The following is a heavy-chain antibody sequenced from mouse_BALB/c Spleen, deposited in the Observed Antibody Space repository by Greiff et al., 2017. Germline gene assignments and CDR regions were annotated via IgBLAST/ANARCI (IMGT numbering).Heavy chain of an antibody. CDR3: ASHITSLRAMDY. D-gene: IGHD1-2*01. J-gene: IGHJ4*01. V-gene: IGHV2-9*02. CDR1: GFSLTSYG. CDR2: IWAGGST. Sequence: VKLQESGPGLVAPSQSLSITCTVSGFSLTSYGVHWVRQPPGKGLEWLGVIWAGGSTNYNSALMSRLSISKDNSKSQVFLKMNSLQTDDTAMYYCASHITSLRAMDYWGQGTSVTVSS.